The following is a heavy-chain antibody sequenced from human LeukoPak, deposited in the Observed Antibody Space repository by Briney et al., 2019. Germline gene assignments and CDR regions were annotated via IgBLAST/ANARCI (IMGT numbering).Heavy chain of an antibody. CDR1: GYTFTGYY. CDR3: ARRVRFRNSAAISGFDP. J-gene: IGHJ5*02. D-gene: IGHD2-2*01. Sequence: ASVKVSCKASGYTFTGYYIHWVRQAPGQGLEWMGWINPNNGNTNYAQKFQGRVTMTRDTSISTAYMELSRLKSDDTAVYYCARRVRFRNSAAISGFDPWGQGTLVTVSS. V-gene: IGHV1-2*02. CDR2: INPNNGNT.